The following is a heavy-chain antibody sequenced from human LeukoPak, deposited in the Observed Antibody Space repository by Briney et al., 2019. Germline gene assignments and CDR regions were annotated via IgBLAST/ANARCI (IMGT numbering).Heavy chain of an antibody. CDR1: GYTFTSYD. J-gene: IGHJ4*02. CDR2: MNPNSSNT. D-gene: IGHD2-2*01. V-gene: IGHV1-8*01. CDR3: ASSRGYCSSTSCPFDY. Sequence: ASVKVSCKASGYTFTSYDINWVRQATGQGLEWMGWMNPNSSNTGYAQKFQGRVTMTRNTSISTAYMELSSLRSEDTAVYYCASSRGYCSSTSCPFDYWGQGTLVTVSS.